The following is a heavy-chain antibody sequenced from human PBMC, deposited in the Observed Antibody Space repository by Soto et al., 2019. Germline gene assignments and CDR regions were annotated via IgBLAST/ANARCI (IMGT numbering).Heavy chain of an antibody. D-gene: IGHD4-4*01. CDR3: ARDRPPPVSDY. Sequence: PSETLSLTCTVSGGSISSYCWSWIRQPPGKGLEWIGYIYYSGSTNYNPSLKSRVTISVDTSKNQFSLKLSSVTAADTAVYYCARDRPPPVSDYRAQRTLDTGSS. V-gene: IGHV4-59*01. CDR1: GGSISSYC. CDR2: IYYSGST. J-gene: IGHJ4*02.